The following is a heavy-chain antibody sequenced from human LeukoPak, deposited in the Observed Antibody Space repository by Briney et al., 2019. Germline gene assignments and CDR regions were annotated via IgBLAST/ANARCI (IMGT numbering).Heavy chain of an antibody. CDR2: INSDGSST. J-gene: IGHJ4*02. Sequence: GGSLRLSCAASGFTFSSYWMHWVRQAPGKGLVWVSRINSDGSSTSYADSVKGRFTISRDNAKNSLYLQMNSLRSEDMAFYYCARGLVGAAVEGLCDYWGQGTLVTVSS. CDR1: GFTFSSYW. V-gene: IGHV3-74*01. D-gene: IGHD2-21*01. CDR3: ARGLVGAAVEGLCDY.